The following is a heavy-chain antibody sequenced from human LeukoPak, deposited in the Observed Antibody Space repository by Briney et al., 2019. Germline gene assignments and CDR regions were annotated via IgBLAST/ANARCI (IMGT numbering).Heavy chain of an antibody. J-gene: IGHJ6*02. Sequence: PSQTLSLTCTVSGVSISSGDYYWSWIRQPPGKGLEWIGYIYYSGSTYYNPSLKSRVTISVDTSKNQFSLKLSSVTAADTAVYCCARERVELAYYYYYGMDVWGQGTTVTVSS. CDR3: ARERVELAYYYYYGMDV. V-gene: IGHV4-30-4*01. D-gene: IGHD1-7*01. CDR2: IYYSGST. CDR1: GVSISSGDYY.